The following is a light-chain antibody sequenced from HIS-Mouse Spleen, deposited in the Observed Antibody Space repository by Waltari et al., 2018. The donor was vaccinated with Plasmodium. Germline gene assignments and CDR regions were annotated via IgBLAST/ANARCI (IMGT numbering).Light chain of an antibody. V-gene: IGLV3-19*01. CDR3: NSRDSSGNHQV. Sequence: SSELTQDPAVSVALGQTVRITCQGDSLRSDSASWYQQKQGQAPVLVIYGKNNRPSGIPDRFSGSSSGNTASLTITGAQAEDEADYYCNSRDSSGNHQVFGGGTKLTVL. CDR1: SLRSDS. CDR2: GKN. J-gene: IGLJ3*02.